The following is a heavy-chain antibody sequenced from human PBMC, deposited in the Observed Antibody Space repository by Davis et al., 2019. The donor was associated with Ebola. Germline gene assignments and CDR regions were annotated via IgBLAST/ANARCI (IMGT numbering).Heavy chain of an antibody. CDR1: GFMFNNYA. CDR2: IKEDGSEK. Sequence: GESLKISCLASGFMFNNYAMHWVRQAPGKGLEWVSNIKEDGSEKYYVDSVKGRFTISRDNAKNSLYLQMNSLRVEDTAMYYCAREMRGTADSHWGQGTLVTVSS. D-gene: IGHD1/OR15-1a*01. V-gene: IGHV3-7*01. J-gene: IGHJ4*02. CDR3: AREMRGTADSH.